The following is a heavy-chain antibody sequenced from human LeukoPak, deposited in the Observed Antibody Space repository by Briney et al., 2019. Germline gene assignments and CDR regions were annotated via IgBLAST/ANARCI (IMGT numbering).Heavy chain of an antibody. Sequence: GGSLRLSCAASGFTFSSYGMHWVRQAPGKGLEWLAVISSDGNNKYYADSVKGRFTISRDNSKNTLYLQMNSLRAEDTAVYYCARDTSPYGDYEFDYWGQGTLVTVSS. D-gene: IGHD4-17*01. CDR1: GFTFSSYG. CDR3: ARDTSPYGDYEFDY. J-gene: IGHJ4*02. V-gene: IGHV3-30*19. CDR2: ISSDGNNK.